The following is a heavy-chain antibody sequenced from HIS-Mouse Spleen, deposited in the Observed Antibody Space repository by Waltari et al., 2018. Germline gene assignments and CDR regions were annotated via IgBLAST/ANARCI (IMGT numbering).Heavy chain of an antibody. J-gene: IGHJ4*02. CDR1: VFAYRSDR. CDR2: ISSSSSYI. Sequence: ELQRVESGAGLVKPGGSLRLSCAVFVFAYRSDRMDRVRQAPGKGLEWVSSISSSSSYIYYADSVKGRFTISRDNAKNSLYLQMNSLRAEDTAVYYCARGGSYSDLDYWGQGTLVTVSS. CDR3: ARGGSYSDLDY. V-gene: IGHV3-21*01. D-gene: IGHD1-26*01.